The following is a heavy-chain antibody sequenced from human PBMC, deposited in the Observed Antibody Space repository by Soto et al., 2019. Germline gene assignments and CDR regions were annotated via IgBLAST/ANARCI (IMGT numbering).Heavy chain of an antibody. V-gene: IGHV4-31*03. CDR2: IYYSGST. J-gene: IGHJ5*02. D-gene: IGHD3-10*01. CDR1: GGSISSGGYY. Sequence: SETLSLTCTVSGGSISSGGYYWSWIRQHPGKGLEWIGYIYYSGSTYYNPSLKSRVTISVDTSKNQFSLKLSSVTAADTAVYHWAREPTYYYGAGTFNWFAPWGQGTLVTVSS. CDR3: AREPTYYYGAGTFNWFAP.